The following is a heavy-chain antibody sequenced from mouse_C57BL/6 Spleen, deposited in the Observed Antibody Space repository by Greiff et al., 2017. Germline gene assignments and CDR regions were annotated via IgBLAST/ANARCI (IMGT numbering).Heavy chain of an antibody. CDR1: GYTFTDYY. CDR3: ARYWPPFDY. J-gene: IGHJ2*01. V-gene: IGHV1-76*01. Sequence: QVQLQQSGAELVRPGASVKLSCKASGYTFTDYYINWVKQRPGQGLEWIARIYPGSGNTYYNEKFKGKATLTAEKSSSTAYMQLSSLTSEDSAVYFCARYWPPFDYWGQGTTLTVSS. D-gene: IGHD4-1*01. CDR2: IYPGSGNT.